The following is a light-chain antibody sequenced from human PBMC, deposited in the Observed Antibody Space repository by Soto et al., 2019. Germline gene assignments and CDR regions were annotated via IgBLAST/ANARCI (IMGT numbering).Light chain of an antibody. J-gene: IGLJ1*01. Sequence: QSALTQPPSASGSPGQSVTISCTGSKSDIGIYDFVSWYQHHPGKAPRLIIYEVVQRPSGVPDRFSGSKSGNTASLTVAGLQDADEADYFCKSYAGSNTDVFGTGTKLTVL. V-gene: IGLV2-8*01. CDR2: EVV. CDR3: KSYAGSNTDV. CDR1: KSDIGIYDF.